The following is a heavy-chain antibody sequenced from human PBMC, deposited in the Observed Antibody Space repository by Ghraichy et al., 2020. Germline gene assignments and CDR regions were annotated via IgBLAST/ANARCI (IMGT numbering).Heavy chain of an antibody. J-gene: IGHJ6*02. Sequence: LSLTCAASGFTFSNHGMHWVRQAPGKGLEWVAAIWLDGSNKYYAESVKGRFTVSRDNSKNTLYLQMNSLRAEDTAVYYCARFRAAAGYYYYYAMDVWGQGTTVTVSS. CDR3: ARFRAAAGYYYYYAMDV. CDR1: GFTFSNHG. V-gene: IGHV3-33*01. CDR2: IWLDGSNK. D-gene: IGHD6-13*01.